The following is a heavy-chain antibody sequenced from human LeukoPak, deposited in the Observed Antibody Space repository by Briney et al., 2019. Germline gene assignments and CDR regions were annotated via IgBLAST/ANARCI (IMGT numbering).Heavy chain of an antibody. J-gene: IGHJ4*02. Sequence: SETLSLTCTVSGDAISNGGYYWSWIRQHPGEGLEWIGFIYYSGSTYYNPPLKSRVMISVDTSKNQFSLKLNSMTAADTAVYYCARGSPNDYGDHGTFDYWGQGTLVTVSS. CDR1: GDAISNGGYY. V-gene: IGHV4-31*03. CDR3: ARGSPNDYGDHGTFDY. D-gene: IGHD4/OR15-4a*01. CDR2: IYYSGST.